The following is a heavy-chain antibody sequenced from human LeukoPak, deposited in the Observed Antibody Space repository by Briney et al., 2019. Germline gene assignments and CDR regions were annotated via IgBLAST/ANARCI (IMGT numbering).Heavy chain of an antibody. CDR1: GGSISSSSYY. D-gene: IGHD5-24*01. CDR3: ARGRRLQSLYYYYMDV. Sequence: PSETLSLTCTVSGGSISSSSYYWGWIRQPPGKGLEWIGSIYYSGSTYYNPSLKSRVTISVDTSKNQFSLKLSSVTAADTAVYYCARGRRLQSLYYYYMDVWGKGTTVTVSS. V-gene: IGHV4-39*07. J-gene: IGHJ6*03. CDR2: IYYSGST.